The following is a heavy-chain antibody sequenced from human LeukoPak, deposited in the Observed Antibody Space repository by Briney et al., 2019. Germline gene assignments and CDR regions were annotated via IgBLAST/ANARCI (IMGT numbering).Heavy chain of an antibody. Sequence: SETLSLTCTVSGGSIDSYYWSWIRQPPGKGLEWIGYIYYTGSTDYHPSLKSRVTISLDTSKNQFSLKLTSVTAADTAVYYCARVYQSAEYYFDYWGQGNLVSVSS. CDR1: GGSIDSYY. CDR2: IYYTGST. V-gene: IGHV4-59*01. D-gene: IGHD2-2*01. J-gene: IGHJ4*02. CDR3: ARVYQSAEYYFDY.